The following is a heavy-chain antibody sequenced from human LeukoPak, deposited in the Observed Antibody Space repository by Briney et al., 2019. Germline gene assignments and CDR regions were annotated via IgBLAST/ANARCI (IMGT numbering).Heavy chain of an antibody. D-gene: IGHD3-10*01. Sequence: PGGSLRLSCAASGFSVSNNYMSWVRQAPGKGLEWVSVFYSGGSTCFADSVKGRFTISRDNSKNTLDLQMNSLRGEDTAVYYCARVRGVRGALDVWGQGTTVTVSS. CDR2: FYSGGST. CDR1: GFSVSNNY. V-gene: IGHV3-53*01. J-gene: IGHJ6*02. CDR3: ARVRGVRGALDV.